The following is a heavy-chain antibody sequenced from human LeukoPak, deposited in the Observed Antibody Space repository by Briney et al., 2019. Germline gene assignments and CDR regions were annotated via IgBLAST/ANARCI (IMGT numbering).Heavy chain of an antibody. CDR2: ISWNSGSI. CDR3: AKPMGDTAMVSYGY. V-gene: IGHV3-9*01. CDR1: GFTFDDYA. Sequence: GGSLRLSCAASGFTFDDYAMHWVRQAPGKGLEWVSGISWNSGSIGYADSVKGRFTISRDNAKNSLYLQMNSLRAEDTAVYYCAKPMGDTAMVSYGYWGQGTLVTVSS. J-gene: IGHJ4*02. D-gene: IGHD5-18*01.